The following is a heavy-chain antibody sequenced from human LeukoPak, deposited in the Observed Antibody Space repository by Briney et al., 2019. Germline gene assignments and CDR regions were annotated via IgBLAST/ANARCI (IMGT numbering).Heavy chain of an antibody. CDR2: ISAYNGNT. V-gene: IGHV1-18*01. J-gene: IGHJ6*03. CDR3: ARSSPYYGSGSYYNNRYYYYYMDV. Sequence: GASVKVSCKASGYTFTSYGISWVRQAPGQGLEWMGWISAYNGNTNYAQELQGRVTMTTDTSTSTAYMELRSLRSDDTAVYYCARSSPYYGSGSYYNNRYYYYYMDVWGKGTTVTVSS. CDR1: GYTFTSYG. D-gene: IGHD3-10*01.